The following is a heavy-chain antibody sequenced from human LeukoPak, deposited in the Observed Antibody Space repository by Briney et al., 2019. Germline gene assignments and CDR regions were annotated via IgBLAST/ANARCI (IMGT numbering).Heavy chain of an antibody. D-gene: IGHD3-10*01. CDR2: IYYSGST. CDR1: GGSISSYY. Sequence: SETLSLTCTVSGGSISSYYWSWIRQPPGKGLEWIGYIYYSGSTNYNPSLKSRVTISVDTSKNQFSLKLSSVTAADTAVYYCAGDYYGSGRHLDYWGQGTLVTVSS. V-gene: IGHV4-59*08. CDR3: AGDYYGSGRHLDY. J-gene: IGHJ4*02.